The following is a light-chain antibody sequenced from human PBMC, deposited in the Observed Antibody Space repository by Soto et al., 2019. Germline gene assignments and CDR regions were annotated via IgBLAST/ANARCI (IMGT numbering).Light chain of an antibody. CDR2: TTS. CDR3: QQSYTTSYT. CDR1: QSIISY. V-gene: IGKV1-39*01. J-gene: IGKJ2*01. Sequence: DIQMTQSLACLSASVGDRVSLTYRASQSIISYLNWFQQKPGKAPNLLIYTTSNLQSGVPSRFSGSGSGTDLTLTISSLQPEDFATYYCQQSYTTSYTFGQGTKLEIE.